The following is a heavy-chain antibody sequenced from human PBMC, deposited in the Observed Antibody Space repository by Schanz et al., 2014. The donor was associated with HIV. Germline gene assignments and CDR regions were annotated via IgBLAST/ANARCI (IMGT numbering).Heavy chain of an antibody. Sequence: QVQLQQWGAGLLKPSETLSLTCAVYGGSFTNYYWSWNRQPPGKGLEWIGEINHSGSTNYNPSLKSRVPMSVDTSKTQFSRKLSSVTAADTALYFCARDPLLYCSSTNCLGMDVWGQGTTVIVSS. CDR1: GGSFTNYY. CDR2: INHSGST. CDR3: ARDPLLYCSSTNCLGMDV. D-gene: IGHD2-2*01. V-gene: IGHV4-34*02. J-gene: IGHJ6*02.